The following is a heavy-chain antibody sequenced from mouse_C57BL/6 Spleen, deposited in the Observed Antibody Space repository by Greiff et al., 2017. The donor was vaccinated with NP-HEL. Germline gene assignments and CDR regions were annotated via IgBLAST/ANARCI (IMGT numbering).Heavy chain of an antibody. CDR3: ARHGSSSTLVY. D-gene: IGHD1-1*01. Sequence: QVQLQQSGPELVKPGASVKISCKASGYAFSSSWMNWVKQRPGKGLEWIGRIYPGDGDTNYNGKFKGKATLTADKSSSTAYMQLSSLTSEDSAVYFCARHGSSSTLVYWGQGTLVTVSA. CDR2: IYPGDGDT. CDR1: GYAFSSSW. J-gene: IGHJ3*01. V-gene: IGHV1-82*01.